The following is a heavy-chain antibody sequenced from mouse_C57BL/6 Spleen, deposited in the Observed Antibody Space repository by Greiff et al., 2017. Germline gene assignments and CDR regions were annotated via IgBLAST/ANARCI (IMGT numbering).Heavy chain of an antibody. D-gene: IGHD1-1*01. CDR3: AIWGTTVVATESFDY. V-gene: IGHV1-54*01. CDR1: GYAFTNSL. CDR2: INPGSGGT. Sequence: QVQLQQSGAELVRPGTSVKVSCKASGYAFTNSLIEWVKQRPGQGLEWIGVINPGSGGTNSNEKFKGKATLTADKSSSTAYMQLSSLTSEDSAVDFCAIWGTTVVATESFDYGGQGTTLTVSS. J-gene: IGHJ2*01.